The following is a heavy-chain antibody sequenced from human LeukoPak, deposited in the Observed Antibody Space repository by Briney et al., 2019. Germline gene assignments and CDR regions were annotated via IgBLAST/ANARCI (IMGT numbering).Heavy chain of an antibody. CDR2: ISSSGSTK. CDR3: ARETPDSSSWTAFDF. J-gene: IGHJ4*02. CDR1: GFTFSSYE. D-gene: IGHD6-13*01. Sequence: GGSLRLSCAASGFTFSSYEMNWVRQAPGKGLEWISYISSSGSTKYYADSVKGRFTISRDNAKNSLYLQMNSLRAEDTAVYYCARETPDSSSWTAFDFWGQGTLVTVSS. V-gene: IGHV3-48*03.